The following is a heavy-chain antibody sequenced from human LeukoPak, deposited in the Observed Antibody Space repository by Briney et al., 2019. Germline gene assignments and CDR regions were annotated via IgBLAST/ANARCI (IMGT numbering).Heavy chain of an antibody. CDR2: INHSGST. J-gene: IGHJ5*02. D-gene: IGHD3-9*01. CDR3: ARGTGWFDP. CDR1: GFTFSSYG. Sequence: LRLSCAASGFTFSSYGMHWVRQPPGKGLEWIGEINHSGSTNYNPSLKSRVTISVDTSKNQFSLKLSSVTAADTAVYYCARGTGWFDPWGQGTLVTVSS. V-gene: IGHV4-34*01.